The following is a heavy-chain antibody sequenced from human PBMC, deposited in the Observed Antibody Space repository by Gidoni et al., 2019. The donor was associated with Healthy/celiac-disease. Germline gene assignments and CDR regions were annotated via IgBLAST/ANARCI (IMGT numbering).Heavy chain of an antibody. D-gene: IGHD3-16*02. CDR1: RFTFSSYG. CDR2: ISYDGSNK. CDR3: ATLGELSPKVPDY. Sequence: QVQLVESGGGGVQPGRSLRPSCAASRFTFSSYGMHWVRQAPGKGLEWVAVISYDGSNKYYADSVKGRFTISRDNSKNTLYLQMNSLRAEDTAVYYCATLGELSPKVPDYWGQGTLVTVSS. J-gene: IGHJ4*02. V-gene: IGHV3-30*03.